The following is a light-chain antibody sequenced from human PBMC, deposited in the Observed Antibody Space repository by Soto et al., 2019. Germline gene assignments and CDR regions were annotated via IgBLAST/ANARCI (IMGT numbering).Light chain of an antibody. CDR2: TAS. CDR3: QQLNSSPLT. Sequence: DIQLTQSPSFLSASVGDRVTIACRASQGVSSYLAWFQQRPGKAPKLLIYTASTLQSGVPSRFSGSGSGTEFTLTISSLHPEDFATYYYQQLNSSPLTLGGGTPVEIK. J-gene: IGKJ4*01. CDR1: QGVSSY. V-gene: IGKV1-9*01.